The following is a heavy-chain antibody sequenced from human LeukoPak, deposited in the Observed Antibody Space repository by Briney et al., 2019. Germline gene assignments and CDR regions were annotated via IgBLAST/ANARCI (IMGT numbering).Heavy chain of an antibody. CDR3: VVGGSPGY. J-gene: IGHJ4*02. CDR2: ISTDGYTT. Sequence: PGGSLRLSCAASGLASSAYKMHWVRQAPRKGLVWVSRISTDGYTTDYADFVQGRFTASRDNTKNTWSLEMNSLRAEDTAVYYCVVGGSPGYWGQGTLVTVSS. CDR1: GLASSAYK. V-gene: IGHV3-74*01. D-gene: IGHD2-15*01.